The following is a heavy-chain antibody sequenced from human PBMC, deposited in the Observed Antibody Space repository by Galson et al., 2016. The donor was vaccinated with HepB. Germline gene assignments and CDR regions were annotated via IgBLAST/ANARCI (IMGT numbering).Heavy chain of an antibody. D-gene: IGHD2-2*01. J-gene: IGHJ6*02. Sequence: SLRLSCAASGFTFSSXXMSXXXQAXXXGLXXVSXXSGSGGXTHYADSVKGRFTISRDNSKNTLYLQMNSLRAEATALYYCAKGLGYCSSTSCFLYYYYTMDVWGQGTTXTVSS. V-gene: IGHV3-23*01. CDR1: GFTFSSXX. CDR3: AKGLGYCSSTSCFLYYYYTMDV. CDR2: XSGSGGXT.